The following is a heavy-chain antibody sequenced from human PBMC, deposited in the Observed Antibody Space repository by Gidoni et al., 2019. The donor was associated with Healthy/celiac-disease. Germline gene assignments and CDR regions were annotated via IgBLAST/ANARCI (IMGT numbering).Heavy chain of an antibody. CDR2: IYYSGST. D-gene: IGHD6-13*01. V-gene: IGHV4-31*03. CDR1: GGSISSGGYY. J-gene: IGHJ5*02. Sequence: QVQLQESGPGLVKPSQTLSLTCTVSGGSISSGGYYWSWIRQHPGKGLEWIGYIYYSGSTYYNPSLKSRVTISVDTSKNQFSLKLSSVTAADTAVYYCARVWRIAAAGTSGWFDPWGQGTLVTVSS. CDR3: ARVWRIAAAGTSGWFDP.